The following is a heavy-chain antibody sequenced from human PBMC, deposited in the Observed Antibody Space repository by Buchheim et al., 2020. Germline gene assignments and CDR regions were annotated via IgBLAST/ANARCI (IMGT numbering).Heavy chain of an antibody. J-gene: IGHJ4*02. CDR3: ATRNLRYSNFDY. D-gene: IGHD3-10*01. CDR1: GYSFSNHW. Sequence: EVQLVQSGAEVKKTGGSLKISCKGSGYSFSNHWIGWVRQMPGKGLEWMGIIYPGDSDTKYSPSFQGQVTFSADKYISTAYPQWSSLKASDTAMYYCATRNLRYSNFDYWGQGTL. CDR2: IYPGDSDT. V-gene: IGHV5-51*01.